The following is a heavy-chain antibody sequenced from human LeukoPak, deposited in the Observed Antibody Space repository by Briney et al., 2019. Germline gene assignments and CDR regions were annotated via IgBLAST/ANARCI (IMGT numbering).Heavy chain of an antibody. CDR2: IYSGGGT. CDR3: ARAVGVTPIHNAFDT. Sequence: PGGSLRLSCAASGFTVSSNYMSWVRQAPGKGLEWVSVIYSGGGTDYADSVKERLTITRDNSKNTLYLQLNSLRAEDTAVYYCARAVGVTPIHNAFDTWGQGTMVTVSS. CDR1: GFTVSSNY. D-gene: IGHD2-21*02. J-gene: IGHJ3*02. V-gene: IGHV3-66*02.